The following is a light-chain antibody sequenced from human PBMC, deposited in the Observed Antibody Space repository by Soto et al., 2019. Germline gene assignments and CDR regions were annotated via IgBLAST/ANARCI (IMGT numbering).Light chain of an antibody. CDR1: SSDIGGYNY. CDR2: EVR. CDR3: SSYTRGGGV. Sequence: QSVLTQPASVSGSPGQSITISCAGTSSDIGGYNYVSWYQHHPGKAPKLMIYEVRNRPSGVSNRFSGSKSGNTASLTISGLQAEDEADYYCSSYTRGGGVFGTGTKVTVL. V-gene: IGLV2-14*01. J-gene: IGLJ1*01.